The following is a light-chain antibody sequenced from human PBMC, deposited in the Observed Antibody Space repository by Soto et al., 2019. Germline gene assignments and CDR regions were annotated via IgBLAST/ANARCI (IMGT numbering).Light chain of an antibody. CDR2: SNN. CDR1: SSNIGSNT. V-gene: IGLV1-44*01. J-gene: IGLJ1*01. Sequence: QSALTQPPSASGTPGQRVTISCSGSSSNIGSNTVNWYQQLPGTAPKLFIYSNNQRPSGVPDRFSGSKSGTSASLAISGLQSEDEADYYCAAWDDSLNGYVFGTGTKVTVL. CDR3: AAWDDSLNGYV.